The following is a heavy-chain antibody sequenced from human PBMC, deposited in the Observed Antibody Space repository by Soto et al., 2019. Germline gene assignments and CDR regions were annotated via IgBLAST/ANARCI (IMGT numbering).Heavy chain of an antibody. CDR3: ARSYGSGSYYDYYYGMDV. CDR2: IYHSGSS. D-gene: IGHD3-10*01. J-gene: IGHJ6*02. Sequence: SETLSLTCSVSGGAISTYYWSWIRQFPGQGLEWIGYIYHSGSSQYNPSLTSRVTISVDTSKNQLSLRLSSVTAADTAVYYCARSYGSGSYYDYYYGMDVRGQGTTVTVSS. V-gene: IGHV4-59*01. CDR1: GGAISTYY.